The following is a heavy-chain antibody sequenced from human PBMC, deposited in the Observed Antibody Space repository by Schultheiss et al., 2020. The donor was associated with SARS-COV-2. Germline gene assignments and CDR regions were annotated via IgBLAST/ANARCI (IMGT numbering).Heavy chain of an antibody. Sequence: ASVKVSCKVSGYTLTELSMHWVRQAPGKGLEWMGGFDPEDGETIYAQKFQGRVTMTEDTSKDTAYMELSSLRSEDTAVYYCATSKVSGRYSYNYYVMDVWGQGTTVTVSS. J-gene: IGHJ6*02. CDR3: ATSKVSGRYSYNYYVMDV. D-gene: IGHD1-26*01. CDR2: FDPEDGET. CDR1: GYTLTELS. V-gene: IGHV1-24*01.